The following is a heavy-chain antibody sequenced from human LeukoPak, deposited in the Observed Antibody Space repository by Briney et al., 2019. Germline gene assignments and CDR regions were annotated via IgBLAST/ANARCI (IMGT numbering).Heavy chain of an antibody. CDR2: IYYSGST. J-gene: IGHJ4*02. V-gene: IGHV4-39*01. Sequence: SETLSLTCTVSGGSISSSSYYWGWIRQPPGKGLEWIGSIYYSGSTYYNPSLKSRVTISVDTSKNQFSLKLSSVTAADTAVYYCASQLYCSSTSCYYGAFDYWGQGTLVTVSS. D-gene: IGHD2-2*01. CDR1: GGSISSSSYY. CDR3: ASQLYCSSTSCYYGAFDY.